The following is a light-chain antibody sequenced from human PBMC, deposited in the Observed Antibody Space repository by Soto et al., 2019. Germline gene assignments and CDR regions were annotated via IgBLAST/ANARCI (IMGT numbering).Light chain of an antibody. J-gene: IGLJ2*01. V-gene: IGLV2-14*01. CDR1: SSDVGGYNY. Sequence: QSALTQPASVSGSPGQSITISCTGTSSDVGGYNYVSWYQQHPGKAPKLMIYDVSNRPSWVSNRFSGYKSANTASLTISGLQAEDEADYYCSSYTCSRTYVVFVGGTKVTVL. CDR2: DVS. CDR3: SSYTCSRTYVV.